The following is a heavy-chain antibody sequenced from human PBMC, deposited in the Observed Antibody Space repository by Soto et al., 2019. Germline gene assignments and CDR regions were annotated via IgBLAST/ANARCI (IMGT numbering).Heavy chain of an antibody. CDR3: ARSPMVRGVITPQFDY. Sequence: PSETLSLTCTVSGGSISSSSYYWGWIRQPPGKGLEWIGSIYYSGSTYYNPSLKSRVTISVDTSKNQFSLKLSSVTAADTAVYYCARSPMVRGVITPQFDYWGQGTLVTVSS. CDR2: IYYSGST. CDR1: GGSISSSSYY. J-gene: IGHJ4*02. V-gene: IGHV4-39*01. D-gene: IGHD3-10*01.